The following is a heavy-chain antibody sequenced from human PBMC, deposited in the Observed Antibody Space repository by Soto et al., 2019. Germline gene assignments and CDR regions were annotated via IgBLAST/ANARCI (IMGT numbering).Heavy chain of an antibody. V-gene: IGHV4-59*12. CDR1: GDSITSYY. D-gene: IGHD5-12*01. J-gene: IGHJ6*03. CDR2: ITYSGST. CDR3: AGPDSGYDFSSTYMDA. Sequence: PSETLSLTCTVSGDSITSYYWSWIRQPPGKGLEWVGEITYSGSTIYNPSLKSRATISVDTSKNQFSLKLSSVTAADTAVYYCAGPDSGYDFSSTYMDAWGKGTTLTVSS.